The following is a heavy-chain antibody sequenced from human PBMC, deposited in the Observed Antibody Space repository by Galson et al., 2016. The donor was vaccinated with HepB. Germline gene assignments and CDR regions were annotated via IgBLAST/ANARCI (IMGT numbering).Heavy chain of an antibody. V-gene: IGHV3-23*01. CDR3: AKATATSLASFDY. J-gene: IGHJ4*02. CDR1: GFTFSPYA. D-gene: IGHD1-1*01. CDR2: ISGSGGST. Sequence: SLRLSCAASGFTFSPYAMNWVRQAPGKGLEWVSTISGSGGSTYYADSVKGRFTTSRDNSKNTLYLQMNSLGAEDTAVYYCAKATATSLASFDYWGQGTLVTVSS.